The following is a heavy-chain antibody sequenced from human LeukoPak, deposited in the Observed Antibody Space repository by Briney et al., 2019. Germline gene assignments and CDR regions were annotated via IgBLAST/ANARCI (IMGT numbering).Heavy chain of an antibody. CDR3: ARGVPAADDAFDI. CDR2: IYHSGST. Sequence: SETLSLTCTVSGGSISSYYWSWIRQPPGKGLEWIGYIYHSGSTYYNPSLKSRVTISVDRSKNQFSLKLSSVTAADTAVYYCARGVPAADDAFDIWGQGTMVTVSS. J-gene: IGHJ3*02. V-gene: IGHV4-59*12. CDR1: GGSISSYY. D-gene: IGHD2-2*01.